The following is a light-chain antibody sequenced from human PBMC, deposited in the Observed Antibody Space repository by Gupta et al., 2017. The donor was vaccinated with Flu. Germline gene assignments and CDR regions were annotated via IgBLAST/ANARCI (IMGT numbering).Light chain of an antibody. J-gene: IGLJ3*02. CDR3: GTWDSSLSAWV. Sequence: HSVLPQPPSVSAAPAPKVTISCSGSISNIKNNYVSWYQQLPGTAPKLLIYENNKRPSGIPDRISGSKSGTSATLGITGLQTGDEADYYCGTWDSSLSAWVFGGGTKLTVL. V-gene: IGLV1-51*02. CDR1: ISNIKNNY. CDR2: ENN.